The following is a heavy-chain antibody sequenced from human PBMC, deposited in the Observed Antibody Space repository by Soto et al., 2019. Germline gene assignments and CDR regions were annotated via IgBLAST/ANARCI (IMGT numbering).Heavy chain of an antibody. CDR1: GFTFSSYA. Sequence: QVQLVESGGGVVQPGRSLRLSCPASGFTFSSYARHWVRQAPGKGREWVAVISYVRSNKYYADSVKGRFTISRDNCKNTLYLQRNSLRAEATAVYYCARDLERGGGLGDYYGMDVWGQGTTVTVSS. CDR2: ISYVRSNK. CDR3: ARDLERGGGLGDYYGMDV. J-gene: IGHJ6*02. V-gene: IGHV3-30-3*01. D-gene: IGHD3-16*01.